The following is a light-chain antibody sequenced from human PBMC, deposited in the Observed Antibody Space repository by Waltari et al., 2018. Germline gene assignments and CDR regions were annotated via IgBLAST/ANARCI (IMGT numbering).Light chain of an antibody. CDR2: GAS. CDR1: QSVSSN. J-gene: IGKJ1*01. Sequence: EIVMTQSPATLFVSPGATATLSCGASQSVSSNLAWYQQKPGQAPRLLIYGASTRATGVPARFSGSGSGTEFTLTISSLQSEDFAVYYCQQYNDWPRTFGQGTKVEIK. CDR3: QQYNDWPRT. V-gene: IGKV3-15*01.